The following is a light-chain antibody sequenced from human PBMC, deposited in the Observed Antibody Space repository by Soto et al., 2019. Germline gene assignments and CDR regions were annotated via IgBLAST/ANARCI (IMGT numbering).Light chain of an antibody. CDR3: QQYGSSPPTWT. CDR2: LGS. Sequence: DIVMTQSPLSLPVTPGEPASISCRSSQSLLHSNGYNFLDWYLQKPGQSPQLLIHLGSNRASGVPDRFSGSGSGTDFTLRISRLEPEDFAVYYCQQYGSSPPTWTFGQGTKVEIK. J-gene: IGKJ1*01. V-gene: IGKV2-28*01. CDR1: QSLLHSNGYNF.